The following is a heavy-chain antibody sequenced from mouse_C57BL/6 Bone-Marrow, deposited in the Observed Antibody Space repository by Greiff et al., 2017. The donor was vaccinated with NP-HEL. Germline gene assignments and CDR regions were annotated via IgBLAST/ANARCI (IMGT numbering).Heavy chain of an antibody. CDR3: ARSAYYDYGVYYAMDY. CDR2: IYPGSGST. D-gene: IGHD2-4*01. V-gene: IGHV1-55*01. J-gene: IGHJ4*01. CDR1: GYTFTSYW. Sequence: QVHVKQPGAELVKPGASVKMSCKASGYTFTSYWITWVKQRPGQGLEWIGDIYPGSGSTNYNEKFKSKATLTVDTSSSTAYMQLSSLTSEDSAVYYCARSAYYDYGVYYAMDYWGQGTSVTVSS.